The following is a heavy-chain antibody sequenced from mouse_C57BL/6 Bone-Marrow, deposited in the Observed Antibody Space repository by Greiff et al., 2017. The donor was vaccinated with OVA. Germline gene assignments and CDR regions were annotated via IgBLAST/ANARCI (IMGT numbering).Heavy chain of an antibody. Sequence: QVQLQQPGAELVKPGASVKLSCKASGYTFTSYWMHWVKQRPGQGLEWIGMIHPNSGSTNYNEKFKSKATLTVDKSSSTAYMQLSSLTSEDSAVYYGARDSGYDYESSMDYWGQGTSVTVSS. CDR3: ARDSGYDYESSMDY. CDR1: GYTFTSYW. V-gene: IGHV1-64*01. D-gene: IGHD2-4*01. J-gene: IGHJ4*01. CDR2: IHPNSGST.